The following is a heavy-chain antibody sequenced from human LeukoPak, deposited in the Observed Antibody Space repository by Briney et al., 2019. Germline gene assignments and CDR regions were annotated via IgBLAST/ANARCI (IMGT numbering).Heavy chain of an antibody. Sequence: SETLSLTCTVSGGSISSSSYYWGWIRQPPGKGLEWIGSIYYSGSTYYNPSLKSRVTISVDTSKNQFSLKLSSVTAADTAVYYCARRGSRWSGELLGFDPWGQGTLVTVSS. D-gene: IGHD1-26*01. J-gene: IGHJ5*02. CDR2: IYYSGST. CDR3: ARRGSRWSGELLGFDP. V-gene: IGHV4-39*01. CDR1: GGSISSSSYY.